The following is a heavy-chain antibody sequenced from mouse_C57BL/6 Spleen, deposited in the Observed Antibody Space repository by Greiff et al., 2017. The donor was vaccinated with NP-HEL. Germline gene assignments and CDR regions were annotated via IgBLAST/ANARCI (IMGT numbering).Heavy chain of an antibody. V-gene: IGHV1-55*01. J-gene: IGHJ1*03. Sequence: QVQLQQPGAELVKPGASVKMSCKASGYTFTSYWITWVKQRPGQGLEWIGDIYPGSGSTNYNEKFKSKATLTVDTSSSTAYMQLSSLTSEDSAVYDCARGGSSYGYFDVWGTGTTVTVSS. D-gene: IGHD1-1*01. CDR2: IYPGSGST. CDR3: ARGGSSYGYFDV. CDR1: GYTFTSYW.